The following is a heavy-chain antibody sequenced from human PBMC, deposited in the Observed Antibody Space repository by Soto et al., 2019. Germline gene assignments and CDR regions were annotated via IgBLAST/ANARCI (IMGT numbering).Heavy chain of an antibody. CDR3: AKRPLTAAGFDY. D-gene: IGHD6-13*01. J-gene: IGHJ4*02. CDR1: GFTFSNYA. CDR2: ITGSGGGT. Sequence: EVQLLESGGGLVQPGGSLRLSCAASGFTFSNYAMTWVRQAPGKGLEWVSVITGSGGGTYFVDSVKGRFTISRDNSKKTVYLPMNSLRAGGPGVFFFAKRPLTAAGFDYWGQGTLVTVSS. V-gene: IGHV3-23*01.